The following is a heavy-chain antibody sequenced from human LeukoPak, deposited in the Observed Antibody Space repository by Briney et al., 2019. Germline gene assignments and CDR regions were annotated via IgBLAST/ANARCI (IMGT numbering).Heavy chain of an antibody. CDR1: GFTFSNAW. Sequence: GGSLRLSCAASGFTFSNAWMSWVRQAPGKGLEWVGRIKSKTDGGTTDYAAPVKGRFTISRDDLKNTLYLQMNSLKTEDTAVYYCTTPEQWLENGDAFDIWGQGTMVTVSS. CDR2: IKSKTDGGTT. J-gene: IGHJ3*02. CDR3: TTPEQWLENGDAFDI. V-gene: IGHV3-15*01. D-gene: IGHD3-22*01.